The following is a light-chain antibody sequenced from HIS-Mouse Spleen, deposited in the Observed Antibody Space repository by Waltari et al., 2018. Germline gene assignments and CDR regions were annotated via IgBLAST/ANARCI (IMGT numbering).Light chain of an antibody. CDR3: SSYTSSSTWV. J-gene: IGLJ3*02. CDR2: EVS. CDR1: SSDVGGYNY. V-gene: IGLV2-14*01. Sequence: QSALTQPASVSGSPGQSITISCTGTSSDVGGYNYVSWYQQHPGKAPKLMIYEVSNRASGVSNRLSGSKSGNTASLTISGLQAEDEADYYCSSYTSSSTWVFGGGTKLTVL.